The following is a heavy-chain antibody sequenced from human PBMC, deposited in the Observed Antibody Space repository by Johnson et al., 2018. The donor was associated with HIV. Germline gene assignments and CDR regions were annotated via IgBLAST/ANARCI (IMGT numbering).Heavy chain of an antibody. CDR1: GFTFSSYG. D-gene: IGHD5-12*01. CDR3: AKDQHGPLVPTVMRDDAFDI. J-gene: IGHJ3*02. Sequence: HVQLVESGGGVVQPGTSLRLSCAASGFTFSSYGIHWVRQAPGKGLEWVAFIWHDGRDVYYADSVKGRFTVSRDNSKNAVYLQMNSLGAGDTAVYYCAKDQHGPLVPTVMRDDAFDIWGQGTMVTVSS. CDR2: IWHDGRDV. V-gene: IGHV3-33*03.